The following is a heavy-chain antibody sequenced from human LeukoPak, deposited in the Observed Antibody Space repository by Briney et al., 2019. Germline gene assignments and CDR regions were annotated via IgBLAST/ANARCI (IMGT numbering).Heavy chain of an antibody. V-gene: IGHV4-34*01. CDR2: INHSGST. CDR1: GGSFSGYY. CDR3: ARVEYSSSPNFDY. D-gene: IGHD6-6*01. J-gene: IGHJ4*02. Sequence: SETLSLTCAVYGGSFSGYYWSWIRQPPGKGLEWIGEINHSGSTNYNPSLKSRVTISVDTSKNQFSLKLSSVTAADTAVYYCARVEYSSSPNFDYWGQGTLVTVSS.